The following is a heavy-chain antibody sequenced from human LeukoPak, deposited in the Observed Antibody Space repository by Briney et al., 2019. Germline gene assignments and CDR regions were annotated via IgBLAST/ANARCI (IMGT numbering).Heavy chain of an antibody. CDR2: ISGSGSST. J-gene: IGHJ4*02. Sequence: GGSLRLSCAASGFTFSSYAMSWDRQAPGKGLEWVSAISGSGSSTYFADSVKGRFTISRDNSKNSLYLQMNSLRAEDTAVYYCARVGEGRFIEDYWGQGTLVTVSS. CDR1: GFTFSSYA. V-gene: IGHV3-23*01. CDR3: ARVGEGRFIEDY. D-gene: IGHD3-10*01.